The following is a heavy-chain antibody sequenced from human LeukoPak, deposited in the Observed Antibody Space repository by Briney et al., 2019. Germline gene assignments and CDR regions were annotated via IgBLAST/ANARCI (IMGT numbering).Heavy chain of an antibody. V-gene: IGHV3-7*01. D-gene: IGHD3-16*02. J-gene: IGHJ4*02. CDR1: GFTFSSYW. CDR2: IKQDGSEK. CDR3: ARDGFYDYVWGSYRYTFDY. Sequence: GGSLRLSCAASGFTFSSYWMSWVRQAPGKGLEWVAHIKQDGSEKYYVDSVKGRFTISRDNAKNSLYLQMNSLRAEDTAVYYCARDGFYDYVWGSYRYTFDYWGQGTLVTVSS.